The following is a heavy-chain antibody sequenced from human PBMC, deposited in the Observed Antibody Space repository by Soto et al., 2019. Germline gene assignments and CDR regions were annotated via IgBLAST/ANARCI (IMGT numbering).Heavy chain of an antibody. J-gene: IGHJ3*01. Sequence: SETLSLTCAVYGGSFSCYFWNWIRQTPGKGLEWIGNVNHNGRNNYNPSLKSRVTISLDMSKNQISLKLTSVTAADTAVYYCARGGSSDWQVAFDFWGQGTMVTVSS. CDR1: GGSFSCYF. V-gene: IGHV4-34*01. D-gene: IGHD6-19*01. CDR3: ARGGSSDWQVAFDF. CDR2: VNHNGRN.